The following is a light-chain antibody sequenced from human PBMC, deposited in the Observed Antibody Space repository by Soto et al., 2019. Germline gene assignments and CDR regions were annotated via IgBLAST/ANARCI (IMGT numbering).Light chain of an antibody. CDR3: SSPTKNVAWV. Sequence: QSALTQPASVSGSPGQSITISCTGTSGDVGAFNYISWYQQYPGKAPKLLTYEVSYRPSGVSNRFSGSKSGNTASLTISGLQPEDEADYYCSSPTKNVAWVFGGGTKVTVL. V-gene: IGLV2-14*01. J-gene: IGLJ3*02. CDR1: SGDVGAFNY. CDR2: EVS.